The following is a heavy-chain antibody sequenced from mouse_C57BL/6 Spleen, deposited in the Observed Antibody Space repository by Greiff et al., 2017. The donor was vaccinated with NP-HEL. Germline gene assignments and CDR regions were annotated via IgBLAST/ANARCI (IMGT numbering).Heavy chain of an antibody. V-gene: IGHV10-1*01. D-gene: IGHD2-10*01. J-gene: IGHJ4*01. CDR2: IRSKSNNYAT. Sequence: EVHLVESGGGLVQPKGSLKLSCAASGFSFNTYAMNWVRQAPGKGLEWVARIRSKSNNYATYYADSVKDRFTISRDDSESMLYLQMNNLKTEDTAMYYCVRQGAYYGNPYYYAMDYWGQGTSVTVSS. CDR3: VRQGAYYGNPYYYAMDY. CDR1: GFSFNTYA.